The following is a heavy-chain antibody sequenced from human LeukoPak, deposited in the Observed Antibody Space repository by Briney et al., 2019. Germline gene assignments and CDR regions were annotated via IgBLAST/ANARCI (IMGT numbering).Heavy chain of an antibody. CDR3: ASQAYSGYDYPLFYFDY. J-gene: IGHJ4*02. V-gene: IGHV3-11*06. D-gene: IGHD5-12*01. CDR1: GFSFSDYY. CDR2: IRSSSSYT. Sequence: GGCMRLSRAAAGFSFSDYYMSWIRLAARGGLGWVLYIRSSSSYTNCADSLEGRFTISKNNAKNSLYLQMNSLRAEDTAVYYCASQAYSGYDYPLFYFDYWGQGTLVTVSS.